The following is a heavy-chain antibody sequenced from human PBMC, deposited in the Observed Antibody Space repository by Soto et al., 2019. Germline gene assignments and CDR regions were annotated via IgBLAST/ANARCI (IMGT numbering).Heavy chain of an antibody. V-gene: IGHV1-18*01. CDR3: ARDSGAGLWFGGAIFDP. D-gene: IGHD3-10*01. CDR1: GYTFTSYG. CDR2: ISAYNGNT. J-gene: IGHJ5*02. Sequence: QVQLVQSGAEVKKPGASVKVSCKASGYTFTSYGISWVRQAPGQGLEWMGWISAYNGNTNYAQKLQGRVTMTTDTYTGTAYRELRGLRSDDSAVYYGARDSGAGLWFGGAIFDPRGQGTLVTVSS.